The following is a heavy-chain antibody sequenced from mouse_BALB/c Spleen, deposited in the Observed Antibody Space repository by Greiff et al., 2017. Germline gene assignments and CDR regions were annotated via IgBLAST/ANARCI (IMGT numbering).Heavy chain of an antibody. CDR3: VRDQYYGSSSY. Sequence: VKLMESGPGLVAPSQSLSITCTVSGFSLTSYDISWIRQPPGKGLEWLGVIWTGGGTNYNSAFMSRLSISKDNSKSQVFLKMNSLQTDDTAIYYCVRDQYYGSSSYWGQGTLVTVSA. J-gene: IGHJ3*01. V-gene: IGHV2-9-2*01. CDR2: IWTGGGT. D-gene: IGHD1-1*01. CDR1: GFSLTSYD.